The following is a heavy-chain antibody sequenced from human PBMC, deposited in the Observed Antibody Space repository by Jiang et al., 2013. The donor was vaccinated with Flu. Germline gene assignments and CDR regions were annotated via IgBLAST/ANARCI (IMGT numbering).Heavy chain of an antibody. V-gene: IGHV4-59*08. Sequence: GPGLVKPSESLSLTCTVSGGSIISDYWSWIRQPPGRGLEWIGHIYYTGSTNYNPSLKRRVTISVDTSKNQFSLKLRSVGAADTAVYYCARHLKTAQDLHDVFDMWGQGTMVTVSS. D-gene: IGHD1-14*01. CDR3: ARHLKTAQDLHDVFDM. CDR2: IYYTGST. J-gene: IGHJ3*02. CDR1: GGSIISDY.